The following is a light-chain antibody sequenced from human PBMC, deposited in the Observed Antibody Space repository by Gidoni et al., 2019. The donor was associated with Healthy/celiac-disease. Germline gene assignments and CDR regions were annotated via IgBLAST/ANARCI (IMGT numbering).Light chain of an antibody. CDR1: ALPKQY. CDR3: QSADSSGTWV. Sequence: SSELTQPPPVSVSPGQTARITCSGDALPKQYAYWYQQKPGQAPVLVIYKDSERPSGIPERFSGSSSGTTVTLTISGVQAEDEADYYCQSADSSGTWVFGGGTKLTVL. CDR2: KDS. J-gene: IGLJ3*02. V-gene: IGLV3-25*03.